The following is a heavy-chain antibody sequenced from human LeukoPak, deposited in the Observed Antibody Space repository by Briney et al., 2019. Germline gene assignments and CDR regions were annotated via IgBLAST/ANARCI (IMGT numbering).Heavy chain of an antibody. Sequence: SGRSLRLSCVASGFTFSSYAMHWVRQAPGKGLEWVAIISYDGSTRYYADSVKGRFTISRDDFKNTLYLQMDSLRAEDTAVYYCASTNIFRHFDFDYWGQGTLVTVSS. CDR1: GFTFSSYA. CDR2: ISYDGSTR. V-gene: IGHV3-30*04. CDR3: ASTNIFRHFDFDY. D-gene: IGHD3-9*01. J-gene: IGHJ4*02.